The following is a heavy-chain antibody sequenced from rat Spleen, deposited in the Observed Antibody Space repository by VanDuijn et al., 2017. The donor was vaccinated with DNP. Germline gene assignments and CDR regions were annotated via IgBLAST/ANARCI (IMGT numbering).Heavy chain of an antibody. CDR2: ITSSGGST. D-gene: IGHD1-3*01. V-gene: IGHV5-58*01. CDR3: ARDYGSYPYYFDY. CDR1: GFTFSDYW. Sequence: EVQLVETGGGLVQPGRSLKLSCVASGFTFSDYWIYWIRQAPGKGLEWIASITSSGGSTYYQDSMKGRFIISRDNAKNTLYLQVSSLRSEDTATYYCARDYGSYPYYFDYWGQGVMVTVSS. J-gene: IGHJ2*01.